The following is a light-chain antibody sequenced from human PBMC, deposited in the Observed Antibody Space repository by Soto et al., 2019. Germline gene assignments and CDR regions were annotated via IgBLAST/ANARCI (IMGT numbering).Light chain of an antibody. J-gene: IGLJ3*02. CDR1: SNDVGGYNY. CDR2: EVS. CDR3: SSYAGSYSWV. Sequence: QSALTQPPSASGSPGQSVTISCTGTSNDVGGYNYVSWYQQHPGKAPKLMICEVSQRPSGVPDRFSGSKSGNTASLTVSGLQAEDEADYYCSSYAGSYSWVFGGGTKLTVL. V-gene: IGLV2-8*01.